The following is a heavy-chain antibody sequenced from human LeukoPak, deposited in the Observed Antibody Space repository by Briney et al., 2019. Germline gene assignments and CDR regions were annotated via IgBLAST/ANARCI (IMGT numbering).Heavy chain of an antibody. D-gene: IGHD2-15*01. J-gene: IGHJ4*02. CDR3: ARGLTYCSGGSCYPYYFDY. CDR2: IYTSGST. V-gene: IGHV4-4*07. Sequence: SETLSLTCTVSGGSISSYYWSWIRQPAGKGLEWIGRIYTSGSTNYNPSLKSRVTMSVDTSKNQFSLKLSSVTAADTAVYYCARGLTYCSGGSCYPYYFDYWGQGTLVTVSS. CDR1: GGSISSYY.